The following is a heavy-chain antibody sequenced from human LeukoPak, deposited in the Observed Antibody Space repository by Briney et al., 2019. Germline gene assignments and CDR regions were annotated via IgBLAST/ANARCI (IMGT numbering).Heavy chain of an antibody. V-gene: IGHV1-2*02. CDR3: ARDTSHYDLLTGSRDFYSGVDV. CDR1: GYXFIDYH. D-gene: IGHD3-9*01. Sequence: ASVKVSCKASGYXFIDYHIHWVRQAPGQGLEWMGWINANSGGTKYAQKFQGRATMTSDTSISTAYMELTRLRSDDTAVYYCARDTSHYDLLTGSRDFYSGVDVWGQGTTVSVSS. CDR2: INANSGGT. J-gene: IGHJ6*02.